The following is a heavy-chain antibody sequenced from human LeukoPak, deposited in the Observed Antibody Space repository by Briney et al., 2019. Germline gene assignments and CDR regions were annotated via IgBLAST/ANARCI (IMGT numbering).Heavy chain of an antibody. Sequence: SETLSLTCTVSGGSISSGSYYWSWIRQPAGKGLEWIGRIYTSGSTNYNPSLKSRVTISVDTSKNQFSLKLSSVTAADAAVYYCARGYCSGGSCSFDYWGQGTLVTVSS. D-gene: IGHD2-15*01. CDR1: GGSISSGSYY. CDR2: IYTSGST. J-gene: IGHJ4*02. CDR3: ARGYCSGGSCSFDY. V-gene: IGHV4-61*02.